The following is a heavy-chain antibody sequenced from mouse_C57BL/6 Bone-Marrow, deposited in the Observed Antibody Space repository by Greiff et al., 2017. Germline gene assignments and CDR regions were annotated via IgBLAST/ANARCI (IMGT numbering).Heavy chain of an antibody. V-gene: IGHV1-55*01. Sequence: VQLQQPGAELVKPGASVKMSCKASGYTFTSYWITWVKQRPGQGLEWIGDIYPGSGSTNYNEKFKSKATVTVDTSSSTAYMQLSSLTSEDSAVYYCARGLQGWYGSIDYWGQGTTLTVSS. D-gene: IGHD1-1*01. CDR2: IYPGSGST. CDR1: GYTFTSYW. CDR3: ARGLQGWYGSIDY. J-gene: IGHJ2*01.